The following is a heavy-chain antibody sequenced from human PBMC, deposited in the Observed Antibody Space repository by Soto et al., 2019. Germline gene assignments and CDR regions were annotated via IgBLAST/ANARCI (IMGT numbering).Heavy chain of an antibody. J-gene: IGHJ4*02. CDR1: GGTFSSYA. CDR3: ARAESHWIKTGTTFLDY. Sequence: SVKVSCKASGGTFSSYAISWVRQAPGQGLEWMGGIIPIFGTANYAQKFQGRVTITADESTSTAYMELSSLRSEDTAVYYCARAESHWIKTGTTFLDYWGQGTLVTVSS. V-gene: IGHV1-69*13. D-gene: IGHD1-7*01. CDR2: IIPIFGTA.